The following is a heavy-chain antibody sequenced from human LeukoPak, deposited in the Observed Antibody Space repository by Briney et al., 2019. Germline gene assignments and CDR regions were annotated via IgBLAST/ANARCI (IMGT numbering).Heavy chain of an antibody. Sequence: SDTLSLTCTVSGGSICISSYLWAWVRQPPGKVREWIGSLYYTGITYNNAALKSRVTISGYTSKNQISLNLRSVTAEDTAVYYCARQHERGSFVWEESDSTLFPYTGNYFDYWGLGTLVTVSS. D-gene: IGHD2/OR15-2a*01. CDR2: LYYTGIT. J-gene: IGHJ4*02. V-gene: IGHV4-39*01. CDR3: ARQHERGSFVWEESDSTLFPYTGNYFDY. CDR1: GGSICISSYL.